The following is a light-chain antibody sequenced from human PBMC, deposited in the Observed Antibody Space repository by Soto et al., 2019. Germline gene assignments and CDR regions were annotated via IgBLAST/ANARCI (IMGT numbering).Light chain of an antibody. CDR1: SNDVGDYDY. CDR3: CSYAGGYTFV. J-gene: IGLJ1*01. V-gene: IGLV2-11*01. Sequence: QSALTQPRSVSGSPGQSVTISCTGTSNDVGDYDYVSWYQQYPGKAPKLIIYDVNKRPSGVPDRFSGSKSGNTASLTISALQAEDEADYYCCSYAGGYTFVFGTGTKVNVL. CDR2: DVN.